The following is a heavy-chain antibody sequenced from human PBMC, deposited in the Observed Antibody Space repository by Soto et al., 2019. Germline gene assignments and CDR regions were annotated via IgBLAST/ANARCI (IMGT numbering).Heavy chain of an antibody. Sequence: EVQLLESGGGLVQPGGSLRLSCAASGFTFTNYAMRWVRQAPGKGLEWISTIGGSDGRTYYGDSVKGRFTISKDNSKNTLYLQMNTLSAEDTAIYYCARRGSDYSYLDYWGQGTLVTVAS. CDR2: IGGSDGRT. CDR1: GFTFTNYA. CDR3: ARRGSDYSYLDY. V-gene: IGHV3-23*01. D-gene: IGHD3-16*01. J-gene: IGHJ4*02.